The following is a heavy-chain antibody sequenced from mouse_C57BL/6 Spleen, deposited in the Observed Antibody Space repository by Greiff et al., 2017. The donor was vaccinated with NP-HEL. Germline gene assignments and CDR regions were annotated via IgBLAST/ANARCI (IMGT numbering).Heavy chain of an antibody. V-gene: IGHV1-82*01. CDR2: IYPGDGDT. Sequence: VQLQQSGPELVKPGASVKISCKASGYAFSSSWMNWVKQRPGKGLEWIGRIYPGDGDTNYNGKFKGKATLTADKSSSTAYMQLSSLTSEDSAVYFCARLAATVLSTGDYWGQGTTLTVSS. CDR3: ARLAATVLSTGDY. J-gene: IGHJ2*01. D-gene: IGHD1-1*01. CDR1: GYAFSSSW.